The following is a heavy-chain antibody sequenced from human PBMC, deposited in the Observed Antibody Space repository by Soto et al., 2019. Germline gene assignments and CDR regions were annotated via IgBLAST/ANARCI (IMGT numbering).Heavy chain of an antibody. D-gene: IGHD6-19*01. Sequence: QLQLQESGSGLVKPSQTLSLTCAVSGGSISSGGHSWSWIRQPPGKGLECIGYISHSGSTYYNPSLKXRXTXXVDRSKNQFSLKLTSVTAADTAVYYCAREGLLPDYWGQGTLVTVSS. CDR2: ISHSGST. CDR1: GGSISSGGHS. CDR3: AREGLLPDY. J-gene: IGHJ4*02. V-gene: IGHV4-30-2*01.